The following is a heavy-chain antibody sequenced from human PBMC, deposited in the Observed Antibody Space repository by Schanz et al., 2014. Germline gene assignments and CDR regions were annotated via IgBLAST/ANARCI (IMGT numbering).Heavy chain of an antibody. CDR3: ARAGRGYAYPLNSYPMDV. CDR1: GGTLDTYK. J-gene: IGHJ6*02. Sequence: QDQLLQSGAAVKKPGSSVRVSCKASGGTLDTYKIAWVRQAPGQGLEWRGRIIPFLAGSNYAQDFQGRVTFTADRATSTVHMDLRSLRSEDTGLYYCARAGRGYAYPLNSYPMDVWGQGRTVIVSS. D-gene: IGHD3-16*01. CDR2: IIPFLAGS. V-gene: IGHV1-69*08.